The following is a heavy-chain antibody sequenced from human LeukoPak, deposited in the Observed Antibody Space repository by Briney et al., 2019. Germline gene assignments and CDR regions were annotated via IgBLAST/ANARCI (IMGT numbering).Heavy chain of an antibody. CDR1: GFTSDDYG. Sequence: GGSLRLSCAASGFTSDDYGMSWVRQAPGKGLEWVSGINWNGGSTGYADSVKGRFTISRDNAKNSLYLQMNSLRAEDTALYYCARSPADYDSSGYWGQGTLVTVSS. V-gene: IGHV3-20*04. D-gene: IGHD3-22*01. CDR3: ARSPADYDSSGY. J-gene: IGHJ4*02. CDR2: INWNGGST.